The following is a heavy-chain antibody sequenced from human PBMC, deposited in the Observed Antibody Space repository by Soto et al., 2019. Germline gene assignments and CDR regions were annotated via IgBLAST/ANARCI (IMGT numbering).Heavy chain of an antibody. CDR2: ISYDGSNK. D-gene: IGHD6-13*01. J-gene: IGHJ1*01. CDR3: ARAPGIAAGGYFQH. CDR1: GFTFSSYA. Sequence: QVQLVESGGGVVQPGRSLRLSCAASGFTFSSYAMHWVRQAPGKGLEWVAVISYDGSNKYYADSVKGRFTISRDNSKNTLCLQMNSLRAEDTAVYYCARAPGIAAGGYFQHWGQGTLVTVSS. V-gene: IGHV3-30-3*01.